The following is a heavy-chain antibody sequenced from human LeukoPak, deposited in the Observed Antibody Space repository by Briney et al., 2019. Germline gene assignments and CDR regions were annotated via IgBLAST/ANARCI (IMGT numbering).Heavy chain of an antibody. J-gene: IGHJ6*02. CDR3: AKVGIASGPNDYYYYYGMDV. CDR2: ISGSGGST. V-gene: IGHV3-23*01. Sequence: GGALRLSCAASGFTFSSYAIGWVRQAPGKGLEWVSAISGSGGSTYYADSVKGRFSISRDNFKNTLYRQMTSLRAEDTAVYYCAKVGIASGPNDYYYYYGMDVWGQGTTGTVSS. D-gene: IGHD6-25*01. CDR1: GFTFSSYA.